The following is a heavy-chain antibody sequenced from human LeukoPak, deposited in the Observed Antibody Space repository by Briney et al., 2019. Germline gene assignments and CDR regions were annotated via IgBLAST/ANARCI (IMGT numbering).Heavy chain of an antibody. V-gene: IGHV3-43D*04. CDR1: GFTFDDYA. Sequence: PGGSLRLSCAASGFTFDDYAMHWVRQAPGKGLEWVSLISWDGGSTYYADSVKGRFTISRDNSKNSLYLQMISLRAEDTALYYCAKDIALRFLEWFPDYWGQGTLVTVSS. D-gene: IGHD3-3*01. CDR3: AKDIALRFLEWFPDY. CDR2: ISWDGGST. J-gene: IGHJ4*02.